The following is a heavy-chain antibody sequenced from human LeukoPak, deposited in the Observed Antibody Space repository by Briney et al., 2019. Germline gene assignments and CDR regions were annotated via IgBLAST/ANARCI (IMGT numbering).Heavy chain of an antibody. J-gene: IGHJ6*03. CDR3: ARVDVQRRGRCYYYYIDV. Sequence: ASVIVSCKASGYTFSDYYIHWVRLAPGQGLEWMGRINPDGGGTHYAQKFQGRVTMTSDTSINTAYMDLNSLRSDDTAVYYCARVDVQRRGRCYYYYIDVWGKGTTVTISS. D-gene: IGHD3/OR15-3a*01. CDR1: GYTFSDYY. CDR2: INPDGGGT. V-gene: IGHV1-2*02.